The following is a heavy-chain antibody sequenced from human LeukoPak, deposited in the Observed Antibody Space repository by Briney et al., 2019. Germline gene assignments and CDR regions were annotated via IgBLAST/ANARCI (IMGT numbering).Heavy chain of an antibody. CDR2: TYYRSKWYN. CDR1: GDSVSSNSAA. CDR3: ARAGVAGTKRCFDH. Sequence: SQTLSLTCAISGDSVSSNSAAWNWIRESPSRGLEWLGRTYYRSKWYNDYAVSVKSRITINPDTSKNQFSLQLNSVTPEDTAVYYCARAGVAGTKRCFDHWGQGTLVTVSS. J-gene: IGHJ4*02. V-gene: IGHV6-1*01. D-gene: IGHD6-19*01.